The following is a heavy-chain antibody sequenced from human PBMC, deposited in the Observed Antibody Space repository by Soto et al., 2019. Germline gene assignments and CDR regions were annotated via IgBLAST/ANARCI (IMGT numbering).Heavy chain of an antibody. J-gene: IGHJ4*02. D-gene: IGHD3-10*01. V-gene: IGHV1-69*13. CDR1: GGTFSSYA. CDR2: IIPIFGTA. Sequence: SVKVSCKASGGTFSSYAISWVRQAPGQGLEWMGGIIPIFGTANYAQKFQGRVTITADESTSTAYMELSSLRSEDTAVYYCASGLYCYGSGSYHPYFDYWGQGTLVTVSS. CDR3: ASGLYCYGSGSYHPYFDY.